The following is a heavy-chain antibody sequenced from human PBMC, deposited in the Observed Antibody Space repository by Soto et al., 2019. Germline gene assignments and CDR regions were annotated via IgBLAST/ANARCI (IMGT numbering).Heavy chain of an antibody. J-gene: IGHJ4*02. D-gene: IGHD1-7*01. V-gene: IGHV3-23*01. Sequence: XVSLRLSCAACGFTFSSYSMSWVRQAPGKGLEWVSAISCSGGSTYYADSVKGRFTISRDNSKNTLYLQMNSLRDEDTAVYYCAKEKGYNWNYGVYFDYWGQGTLVTGSS. CDR2: ISCSGGST. CDR1: GFTFSSYS. CDR3: AKEKGYNWNYGVYFDY.